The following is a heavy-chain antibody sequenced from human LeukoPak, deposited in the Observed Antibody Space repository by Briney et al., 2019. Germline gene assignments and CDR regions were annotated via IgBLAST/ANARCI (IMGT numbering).Heavy chain of an antibody. V-gene: IGHV4-4*07. Sequence: SETLSLTCTVSGGSISNYYWSWIRQPAGKGLEWIGRIYTSGSTNYNPSLKSRVTMSVDTSKNQFSLRLSSVTAADTAVYYYARGRAYGDHYFDYWGQGTLVTVSS. D-gene: IGHD4-17*01. CDR2: IYTSGST. J-gene: IGHJ4*02. CDR3: ARGRAYGDHYFDY. CDR1: GGSISNYY.